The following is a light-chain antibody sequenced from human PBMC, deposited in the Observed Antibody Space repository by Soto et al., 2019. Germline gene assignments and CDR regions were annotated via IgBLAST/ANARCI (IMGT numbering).Light chain of an antibody. CDR2: AAS. CDR1: QSISSY. CDR3: QQSYSTPYT. J-gene: IGKJ2*01. V-gene: IGKV1-39*01. Sequence: DIQMTQSPSSLSASVGDRVTITCRASQSISSYLNWYQQKPGKAPKLLIYAASSLQSGVPSRCSGSGSGTDFTITISSLQPEDFATCYCQQSYSTPYTFGQGTKLEIK.